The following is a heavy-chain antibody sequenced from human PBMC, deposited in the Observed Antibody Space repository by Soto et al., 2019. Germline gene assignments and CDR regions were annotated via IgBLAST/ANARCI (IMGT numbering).Heavy chain of an antibody. Sequence: QITLKESGPTLVKPTQTLTLTCTFSGFSLSTSGVGVAWIRQPPGKALECLALIYWDDDKRYSPSLKSRLTISKDTGKNQVVLTMNNMDPVDTATYYCAHIPNYYQYNWFDPRGQGTPVTVSS. CDR3: AHIPNYYQYNWFDP. CDR2: IYWDDDK. V-gene: IGHV2-5*02. J-gene: IGHJ5*02. CDR1: GFSLSTSGVG. D-gene: IGHD3-10*01.